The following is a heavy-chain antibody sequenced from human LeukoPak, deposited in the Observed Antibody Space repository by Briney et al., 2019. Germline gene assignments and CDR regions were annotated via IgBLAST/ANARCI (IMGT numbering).Heavy chain of an antibody. CDR1: GFNFTRFV. Sequence: PGGSLRLSCAASGFNFTRFVMTWVRQAPGRGLECVSAIYTGGHRAYYSDSMRGRFTISRDDSKNMLYLQMNSLRAEDTAIYYCARVSGRILIWPQPFGDGLGVWGQGTTVTVSS. CDR3: ARVSGRILIWPQPFGDGLGV. V-gene: IGHV3-23*05. CDR2: IYTGGHRA. J-gene: IGHJ6*02. D-gene: IGHD3-10*01.